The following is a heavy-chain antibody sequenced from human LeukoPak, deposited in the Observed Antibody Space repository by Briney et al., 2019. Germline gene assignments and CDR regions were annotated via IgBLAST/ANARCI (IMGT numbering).Heavy chain of an antibody. Sequence: GGSLRLSCTASGFTFSSYAMSWVRQAPGKGLEWVSAISGSAGSTYYADSVKGRFTISRDNSKNTLYLQMNSLRAEDTAVSYCARAGTYYYGSVNFEYRGQGTLVTASS. CDR3: ARAGTYYYGSVNFEY. CDR2: ISGSAGST. D-gene: IGHD3-10*01. CDR1: GFTFSSYA. V-gene: IGHV3-23*01. J-gene: IGHJ4*02.